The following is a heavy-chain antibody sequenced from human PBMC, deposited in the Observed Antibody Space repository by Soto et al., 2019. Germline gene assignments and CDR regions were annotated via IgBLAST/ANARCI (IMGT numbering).Heavy chain of an antibody. CDR1: GFTFSSYA. J-gene: IGHJ4*02. D-gene: IGHD3-10*01. CDR2: ISGSGGST. Sequence: PGGSLRLSCAASGFTFSSYAMSWVRQAPGKGLEWVSAISGSGGSTYYADSVKGRFTISRDNSKNTLYLQMNSLRAEDTAVYYCAKDSMVRGVRSYFDYWGQGTLVTVSS. V-gene: IGHV3-23*01. CDR3: AKDSMVRGVRSYFDY.